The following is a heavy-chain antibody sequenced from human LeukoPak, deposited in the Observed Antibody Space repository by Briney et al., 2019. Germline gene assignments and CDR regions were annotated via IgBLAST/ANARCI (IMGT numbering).Heavy chain of an antibody. CDR3: ASWGFYSGYAEVGY. D-gene: IGHD5-12*01. CDR2: ISSSSSYI. Sequence: PGGSLRFSCAASKFTFSNYAMHWVRQAPGKGLEWVSSISSSSSYIYYADSVKGRFTISRDNAKNSLYLQMNSLRAEDTAVYYCASWGFYSGYAEVGYWGQGTLVTVSS. J-gene: IGHJ4*02. V-gene: IGHV3-21*01. CDR1: KFTFSNYA.